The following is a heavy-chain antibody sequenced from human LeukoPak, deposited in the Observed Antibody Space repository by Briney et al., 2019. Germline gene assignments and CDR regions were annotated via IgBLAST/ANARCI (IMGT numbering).Heavy chain of an antibody. J-gene: IGHJ4*02. Sequence: GGSLRISCAASGFTVGSNYMTWVRQAPGKGLERVSVIYSGGITYYADSVKGRFTISRDNSKNTLYLQMNSLRAEDTAVYYCARDNPFSGSYSAFDYWGQGTLVTVSS. D-gene: IGHD1-26*01. CDR3: ARDNPFSGSYSAFDY. CDR2: IYSGGIT. CDR1: GFTVGSNY. V-gene: IGHV3-66*02.